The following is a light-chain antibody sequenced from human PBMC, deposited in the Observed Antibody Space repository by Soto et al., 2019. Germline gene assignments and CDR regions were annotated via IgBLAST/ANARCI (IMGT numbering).Light chain of an antibody. J-gene: IGKJ5*01. V-gene: IGKV1-9*01. CDR2: AAS. Sequence: DVEVTQSSSFLSASVALRVTITCRASQGISNYLVWYQQKPGKAPKLLIYAASTLQGGIPSRFSGGGSATEFTLTISSLQPEDFASYYCQLVNTYPMTFAQGTRLEIK. CDR3: QLVNTYPMT. CDR1: QGISNY.